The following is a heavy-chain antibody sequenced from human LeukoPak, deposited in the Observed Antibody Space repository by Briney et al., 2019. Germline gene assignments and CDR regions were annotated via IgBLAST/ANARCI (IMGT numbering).Heavy chain of an antibody. D-gene: IGHD3-10*01. Sequence: GGSLRLSCAASGFSFSSYWMHWARQTPGKGLVWVSRMSSDESTTNYADSVRGRFTISRDNAKNALYLQMNNLRAEDTAIYFCARGRGPYGWFDPWGQGTLVTVSS. CDR2: MSSDESTT. CDR1: GFSFSSYW. V-gene: IGHV3-74*01. J-gene: IGHJ5*02. CDR3: ARGRGPYGWFDP.